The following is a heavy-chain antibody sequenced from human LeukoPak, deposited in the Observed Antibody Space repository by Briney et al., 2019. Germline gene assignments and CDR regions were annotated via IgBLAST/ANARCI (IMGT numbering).Heavy chain of an antibody. Sequence: GGSLRPSCVASGFTLSRYWMAWVRQAPGKGLEWVANIKEDGTYGNYVDSVKGRFTISRDNANSSLYLQMNSLRAEDTAVYFCARDRTGILEYWGQGTLVTVSS. CDR1: GFTLSRYW. CDR2: IKEDGTYG. V-gene: IGHV3-7*04. D-gene: IGHD2-8*02. J-gene: IGHJ4*02. CDR3: ARDRTGILEY.